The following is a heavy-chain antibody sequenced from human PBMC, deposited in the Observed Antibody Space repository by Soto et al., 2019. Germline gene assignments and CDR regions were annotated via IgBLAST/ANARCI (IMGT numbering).Heavy chain of an antibody. V-gene: IGHV2-5*02. J-gene: IGHJ4*02. D-gene: IGHD5-12*01. CDR1: GFSLSTSGVA. CDR2: LYCDDDE. CDR3: VHRQYNGYDWAYFDY. Sequence: QITVKESGPTLVKPTQTLTLTCTVSGFSLSTSGVAVAWIRQPPGKALEWLALLYCDDDERYSPPLRSRLTITKDNSKNQVVLTMTNMDPVDTGTYFCVHRQYNGYDWAYFDYWGQGSLVAVSS.